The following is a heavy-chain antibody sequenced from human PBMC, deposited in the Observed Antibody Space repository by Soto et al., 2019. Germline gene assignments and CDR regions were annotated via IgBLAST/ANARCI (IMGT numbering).Heavy chain of an antibody. D-gene: IGHD3-22*01. CDR3: ASYYDSSGSSFDY. CDR1: GGSISSGDYY. CDR2: IYYSGST. Sequence: QVQLQESGPGLVKPSQTLSLTCTVSGGSISSGDYYWSWIRQPPGKGLEWIGYIYYSGSTYYNPAHKSRVTISVDTSKYQFPLKLSPVTAADTAVYYCASYYDSSGSSFDYWGQGTLVTVSS. V-gene: IGHV4-30-4*01. J-gene: IGHJ4*02.